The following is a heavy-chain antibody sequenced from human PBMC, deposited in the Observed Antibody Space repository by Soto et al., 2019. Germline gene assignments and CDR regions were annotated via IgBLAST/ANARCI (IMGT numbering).Heavy chain of an antibody. J-gene: IGHJ4*02. V-gene: IGHV3-74*01. CDR3: AREFYGSGI. CDR2: INSDGTIT. CDR1: GFTFSSYW. D-gene: IGHD3-10*01. Sequence: EVRLVESGGALIQPGGSLRISCAASGFTFSSYWMFWVRQAPGAGLMWLSRINSDGTITDYADSVRGRFTISRDNDKNTVYLQLNSLRDEDTAVYYCAREFYGSGIWGQGTLVTVSS.